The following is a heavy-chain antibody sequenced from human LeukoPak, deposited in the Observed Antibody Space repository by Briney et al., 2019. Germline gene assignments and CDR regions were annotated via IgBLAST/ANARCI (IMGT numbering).Heavy chain of an antibody. J-gene: IGHJ5*02. D-gene: IGHD6-13*01. CDR1: GGSISSNSYY. CDR3: ARAYSSSWYFNWFDP. V-gene: IGHV4-39*07. CDR2: IYYSGST. Sequence: SETLSLTCAVSGGSISSNSYYWGWIRQPPGKGLEWIGSIYYSGSTYYNPSLKTRVTISVDTSKNQFSLKLSSVTAADTAVYFCARAYSSSWYFNWFDPWGQGTLVTVSS.